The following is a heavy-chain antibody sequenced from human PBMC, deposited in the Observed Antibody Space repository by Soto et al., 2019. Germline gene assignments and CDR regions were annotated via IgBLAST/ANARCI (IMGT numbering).Heavy chain of an antibody. D-gene: IGHD2-15*01. CDR2: IYSSGST. J-gene: IGHJ6*02. CDR3: AGIGEDIYYGMDV. Sequence: QVQLQASGPGLLKPSETLSLTCTVSGGSIKNYYWNWIRQPAGKGLEWIGRIYSSGSTNYNPSLKSRVTMLVDTSKSQYSLSLNSVTAADTAVYYCAGIGEDIYYGMDVWGQGTTVTVSS. CDR1: GGSIKNYY. V-gene: IGHV4-4*07.